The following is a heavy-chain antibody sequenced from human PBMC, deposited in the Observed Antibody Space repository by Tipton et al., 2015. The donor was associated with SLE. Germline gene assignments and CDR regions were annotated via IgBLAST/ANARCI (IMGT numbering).Heavy chain of an antibody. D-gene: IGHD3-3*01. CDR3: ARDQSTIFGVVIPRAYYYGMDV. Sequence: TLSLTCTVSGGSISSGSYYWSWIRQPAGKGLEWIGYIYTSGSTNYNPSLKSRVTISVDTSKNQFSLKLSSVTAADTAVYYCARDQSTIFGVVIPRAYYYGMDVWGQGALVTVSS. CDR2: IYTSGST. CDR1: GGSISSGSYY. J-gene: IGHJ6*02. V-gene: IGHV4-61*09.